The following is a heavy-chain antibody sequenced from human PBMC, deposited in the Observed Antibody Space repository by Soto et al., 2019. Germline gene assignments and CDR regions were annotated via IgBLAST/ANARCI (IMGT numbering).Heavy chain of an antibody. J-gene: IGHJ6*02. Sequence: ASVKFSCKASGYTFTSYAMHWVRQAPGQRLEWMGWINAGNGNTKYSQKFQGRVTITRATSASTAYMELSSLRSEATAVYYCARELPYYGFWSGYYTGGDEYFCGMDVWGPGTTVTVSS. CDR1: GYTFTSYA. CDR2: INAGNGNT. V-gene: IGHV1-3*01. CDR3: ARELPYYGFWSGYYTGGDEYFCGMDV. D-gene: IGHD3-3*01.